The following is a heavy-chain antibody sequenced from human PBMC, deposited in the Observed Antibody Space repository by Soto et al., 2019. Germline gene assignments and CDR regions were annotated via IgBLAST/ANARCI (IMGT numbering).Heavy chain of an antibody. CDR1: GGSFSGYY. V-gene: IGHV4-34*01. CDR3: ARGDCSSTSCSGRFDY. CDR2: INHSGST. J-gene: IGHJ4*02. D-gene: IGHD2-2*01. Sequence: SETLSLTCAVYGGSFSGYYWSWIRQPPGKGLEWIGEINHSGSTNYNPSLKNRVTISVDTSKNQFSLKLSSVTAADTAVYYCARGDCSSTSCSGRFDYWGQGTLVTVSS.